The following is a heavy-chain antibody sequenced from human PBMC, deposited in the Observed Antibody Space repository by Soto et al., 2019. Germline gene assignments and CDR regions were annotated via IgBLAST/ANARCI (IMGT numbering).Heavy chain of an antibody. CDR3: ARESLGAKGADH. J-gene: IGHJ4*02. V-gene: IGHV1-69*17. CDR2: VIPIIGVT. D-gene: IGHD3-16*01. Sequence: QVQLVQSGAEVKRPXSXXXXXXXXXXXXFNXYXIXWVRQAPGQGLEWMGGVIPIIGVTHYAQKFQGRVTISALSSTGTAYMELTNLGFEDTALYYCARESLGAKGADHWGQGTLVTVSS. CDR1: XXXFNXYX.